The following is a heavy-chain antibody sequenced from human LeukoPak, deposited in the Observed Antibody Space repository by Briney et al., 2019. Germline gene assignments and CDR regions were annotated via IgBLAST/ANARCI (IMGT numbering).Heavy chain of an antibody. Sequence: PGGSLRLSCAASGFTFSSYAMSWVRQAPGKGLEWVANIKHDGGEKYYVDSVKGRFTISRDNAKNSLYLQMSSLRAEDTAVYYCARAIFGVVTYYFDYWGQGTLVTVSS. D-gene: IGHD3-3*01. J-gene: IGHJ4*02. CDR1: GFTFSSYA. CDR2: IKHDGGEK. CDR3: ARAIFGVVTYYFDY. V-gene: IGHV3-7*01.